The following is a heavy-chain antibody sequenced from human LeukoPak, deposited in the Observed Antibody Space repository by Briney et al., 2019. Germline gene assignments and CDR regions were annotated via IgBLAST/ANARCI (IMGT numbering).Heavy chain of an antibody. D-gene: IGHD6-19*01. CDR3: AKEDSNGWYFFDY. CDR1: GLTVNSNY. Sequence: GGSLRLSCAASGLTVNSNYMNWVRQAPGKGLQWVSVIYSGGTTYYADSVKGRFTISRDNAKNSLYLQMNSLRAEDTAVYYCAKEDSNGWYFFDYWGQGTLVTVSS. CDR2: IYSGGTT. V-gene: IGHV3-53*01. J-gene: IGHJ4*02.